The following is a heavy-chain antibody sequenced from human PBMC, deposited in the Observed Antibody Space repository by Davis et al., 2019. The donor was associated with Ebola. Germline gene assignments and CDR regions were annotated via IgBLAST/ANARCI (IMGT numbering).Heavy chain of an antibody. CDR2: IWYDGSNK. D-gene: IGHD5-18*01. V-gene: IGHV3-33*08. Sequence: GSLRLSCAASGFTFSSYSMNWVRQAPGKGLEWVAVIWYDGSNKYYADSVKGRFTISRDNSKNTLYLQMNSLRAEDTAVYYCARGRNTAMVPPLYGMDVWGQGTTVTVSS. J-gene: IGHJ6*02. CDR3: ARGRNTAMVPPLYGMDV. CDR1: GFTFSSYS.